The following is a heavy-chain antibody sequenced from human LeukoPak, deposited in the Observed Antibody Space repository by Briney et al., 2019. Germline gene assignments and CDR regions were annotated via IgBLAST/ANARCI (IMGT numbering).Heavy chain of an antibody. CDR2: IYYNGNT. Sequence: SETLSLTCTVSGGSISSYYWSWIRQSPGKGLEWIGYIYYNGNTDYNPSLKSRVTISVDTSKNQFSLKLSSVTAADTAVYYCARTQPFGYSYGPYFDYWAREPWSPAPQ. CDR1: GGSISSYY. J-gene: IGHJ4*02. CDR3: ARTQPFGYSYGPYFDY. V-gene: IGHV4-59*08. D-gene: IGHD5-18*01.